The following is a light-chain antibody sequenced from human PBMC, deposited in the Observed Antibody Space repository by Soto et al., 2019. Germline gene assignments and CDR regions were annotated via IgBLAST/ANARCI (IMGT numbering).Light chain of an antibody. V-gene: IGKV3-20*01. CDR1: QSVTSSY. CDR3: QQYGISPRT. Sequence: EIVLTQSPGTLSLSPGERATLSCRASQSVTSSYLAWYQQKPGQAPRLLIYGVSSRATGIPDRFSGSGSGTDFTLTISRLEPEDFAMYYCQQYGISPRTFGQGTKVEIK. CDR2: GVS. J-gene: IGKJ1*01.